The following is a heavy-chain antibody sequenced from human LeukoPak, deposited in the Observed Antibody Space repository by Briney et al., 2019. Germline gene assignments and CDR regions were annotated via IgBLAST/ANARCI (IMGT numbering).Heavy chain of an antibody. CDR1: GFTFSSYS. Sequence: GGSLRLSCAASGFTFSSYSMNWVRQAPGKGLEWLSYISYNSGTYYADSVKGRFTISRDNAKNSLYLHMNSLRAEDTAVYYCARDYGGSSPFDYWGQGTLVTVSS. CDR2: ISYNSGT. D-gene: IGHD4-23*01. J-gene: IGHJ4*02. CDR3: ARDYGGSSPFDY. V-gene: IGHV3-48*04.